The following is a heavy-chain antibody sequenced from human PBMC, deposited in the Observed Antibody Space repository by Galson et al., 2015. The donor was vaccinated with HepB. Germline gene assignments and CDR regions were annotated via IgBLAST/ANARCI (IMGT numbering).Heavy chain of an antibody. Sequence: TLSLTCSVSGASMNTDYWTWIRQSPGQRLEWVGYVHHSGAANYNPSLKSRVTMSIDTSKNHFPLNLRSVTAADTAMYFCTRVFGQKCGGTTCFLGAFDIWGPGTRVIVSS. CDR1: GASMNTDY. CDR3: TRVFGQKCGGTTCFLGAFDI. CDR2: VHHSGAA. V-gene: IGHV4-59*12. J-gene: IGHJ3*02. D-gene: IGHD3/OR15-3a*01.